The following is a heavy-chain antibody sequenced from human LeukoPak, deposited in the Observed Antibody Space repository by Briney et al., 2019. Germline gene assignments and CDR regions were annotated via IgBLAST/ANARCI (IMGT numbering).Heavy chain of an antibody. D-gene: IGHD5-12*01. CDR3: ARGERGYDFDH. CDR2: INSDASTT. CDR1: GFTFSSYW. V-gene: IGHV3-74*01. J-gene: IGHJ4*02. Sequence: GGSLRLSCAASGFTFSSYWMHWVRQAPGKGLVWVSRINSDASTTTYADSLLGRFTISRDNAKNTLYLQMNSPRGEDTAVYYCARGERGYDFDHWGQGTLVTVSS.